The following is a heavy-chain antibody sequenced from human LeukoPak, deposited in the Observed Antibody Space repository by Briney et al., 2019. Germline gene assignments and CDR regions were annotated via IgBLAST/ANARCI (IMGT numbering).Heavy chain of an antibody. CDR2: ISGSGFDT. J-gene: IGHJ4*02. CDR3: AKLKGLAYFDY. Sequence: SGGSLRLSCAASGFTFRDYAMTWVRQAPGKGLEWVSTISGSGFDTYYADSVKGRFTISRDVSKNTLYLQMSSLRAEDTAVYYCAKLKGLAYFDYWGQGTLVTVSS. D-gene: IGHD6-19*01. V-gene: IGHV3-23*01. CDR1: GFTFRDYA.